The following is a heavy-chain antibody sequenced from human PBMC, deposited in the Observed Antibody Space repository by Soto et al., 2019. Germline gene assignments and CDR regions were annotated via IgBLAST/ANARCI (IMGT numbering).Heavy chain of an antibody. V-gene: IGHV4-30-4*01. CDR2: IYYSGYN. D-gene: IGHD6-13*01. J-gene: IGHJ6*02. CDR3: ARVGAGAAAGTGYYYGMDV. CDR1: GGSISSDDYY. Sequence: QVQLQESGPGLVKASQTLSLTCTVSGGSISSDDYYWSWIRQPPGKGLEWIGYIYYSGYNFDNPSLTSRVTLSVDTSKNQFSLKLTSVTAADTAVYYCARVGAGAAAGTGYYYGMDVWGQGTTVTVSS.